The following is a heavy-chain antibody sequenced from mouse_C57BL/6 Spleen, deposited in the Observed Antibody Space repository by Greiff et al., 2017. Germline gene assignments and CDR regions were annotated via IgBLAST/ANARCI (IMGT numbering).Heavy chain of an antibody. J-gene: IGHJ3*01. CDR1: GYTFTSYW. D-gene: IGHD3-2*02. CDR3: ARRSSGSGGFAY. CDR2: IYPGSGST. Sequence: QVQLQQPGAELVKPGASVKMSCKASGYTFTSYWITWVKQRPGQGLEWIGDIYPGSGSTNYNEKFKSKATLTVDTSSSTAYMQLSSLTSEASAVYYGARRSSGSGGFAYWGQGALVTVSA. V-gene: IGHV1-55*01.